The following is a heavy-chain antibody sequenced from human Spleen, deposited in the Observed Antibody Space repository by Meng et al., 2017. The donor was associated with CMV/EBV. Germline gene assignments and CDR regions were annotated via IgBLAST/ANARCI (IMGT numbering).Heavy chain of an antibody. J-gene: IGHJ4*02. D-gene: IGHD1-1*01. V-gene: IGHV1-69*12. CDR2: IIPIFGTA. Sequence: VQLVTVGAEGRKPGSSVKVSCKASGGTFSSYAISWVRQAPGQGLEWMGGIIPIFGTANYAQKFQGRVTITADESTSTAYMELSSLRSEDTAVYYCASPLPSTGLGRWGQGTLVTVSS. CDR1: GGTFSSYA. CDR3: ASPLPSTGLGR.